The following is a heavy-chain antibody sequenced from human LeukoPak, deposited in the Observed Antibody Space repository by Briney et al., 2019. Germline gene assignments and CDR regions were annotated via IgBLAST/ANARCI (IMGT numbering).Heavy chain of an antibody. V-gene: IGHV1-69*04. CDR2: ISPILGIA. D-gene: IGHD2-15*01. Sequence: SVKVSCKASGGTFSSYAISWVRQAPGQGLEWMGRISPILGIANYAQKFQGRVTITADKSTSTGYMELSSLRSEDTAVYYCARVPPYCSGCSCSRGAFDIWGQGTMVTVSS. J-gene: IGHJ3*02. CDR1: GGTFSSYA. CDR3: ARVPPYCSGCSCSRGAFDI.